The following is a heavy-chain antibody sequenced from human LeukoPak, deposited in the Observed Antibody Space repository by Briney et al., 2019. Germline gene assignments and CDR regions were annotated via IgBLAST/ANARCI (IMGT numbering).Heavy chain of an antibody. CDR3: AKEFRDSYGYFDY. CDR2: VSWNGSRT. V-gene: IGHV3-35*01. CDR1: GFTFSNSD. Sequence: GGSLRLSCAASGFTFSNSDMNWVHQAPGKGLEWVSGVSWNGSRTHYADSVKGRFIISRDNSRNTLYLQMNSLRAEDTAVYYCAKEFRDSYGYFDYWGQGTLVTVSS. J-gene: IGHJ4*02. D-gene: IGHD5-18*01.